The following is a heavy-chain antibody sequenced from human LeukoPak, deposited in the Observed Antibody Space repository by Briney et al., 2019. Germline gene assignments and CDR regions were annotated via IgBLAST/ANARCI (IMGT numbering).Heavy chain of an antibody. J-gene: IGHJ4*02. V-gene: IGHV2-70*04. CDR3: ARTRYDYSNYREN. CDR2: IDWDDDK. Sequence: SGPTLVNPTQTLTLTCTFSGFSLSTSGMRVSWFSQPPGKALEWLARIDWDDDKFYSTSLKTRLTISKDTSKNQVVLTMTNMDPVDTATYYCARTRYDYSNYRENWGQGTLVTVSS. CDR1: GFSLSTSGMR. D-gene: IGHD4-11*01.